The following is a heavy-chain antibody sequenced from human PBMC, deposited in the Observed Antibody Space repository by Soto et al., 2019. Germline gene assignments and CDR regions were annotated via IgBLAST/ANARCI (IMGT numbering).Heavy chain of an antibody. J-gene: IGHJ4*02. CDR1: GDTFNTYE. Sequence: QVQLLQSGAGVKKPGSSVRVSCKTSGDTFNTYEINWVRQAPGQGLEWMGGIFAFTGSTSYAQKFQGRLTITAEASTSKAYMDLSSLTSADTAVYYCARCGYSSSFRFYYWGQGTLVTVTS. V-gene: IGHV1-69*01. CDR2: IFAFTGST. CDR3: ARCGYSSSFRFYY. D-gene: IGHD5-18*01.